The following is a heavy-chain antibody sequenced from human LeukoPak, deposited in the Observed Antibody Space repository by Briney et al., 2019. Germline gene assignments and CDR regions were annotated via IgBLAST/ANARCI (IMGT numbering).Heavy chain of an antibody. D-gene: IGHD5-12*01. V-gene: IGHV3-74*01. CDR3: TRGASGYGNFDY. CDR1: GFTFGGYW. J-gene: IGHJ4*02. CDR2: INSDGSSI. Sequence: GGSLRLSCAASGFTFGGYWMHWVRQGPGMGLVWVSRINSDGSSISYADSVKGRFIISRDNAKNTLYLQMNSLRAEDTAVYYCTRGASGYGNFDYWGQGTLVTVSS.